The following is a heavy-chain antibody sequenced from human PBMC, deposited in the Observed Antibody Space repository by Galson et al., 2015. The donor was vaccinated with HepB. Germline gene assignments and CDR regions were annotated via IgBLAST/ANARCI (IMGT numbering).Heavy chain of an antibody. Sequence: SVKVSCKASGGTFSGYAISWVRQAPGQGLEWMGGIIPIFGTANHAQKFQGRVTITADKSTSTAYMELSSLRSEDTAMYFCARGNITIFGVVELFDPWGQGTLVTVSS. J-gene: IGHJ5*02. CDR1: GGTFSGYA. CDR3: ARGNITIFGVVELFDP. CDR2: IIPIFGTA. V-gene: IGHV1-69*06. D-gene: IGHD3-3*01.